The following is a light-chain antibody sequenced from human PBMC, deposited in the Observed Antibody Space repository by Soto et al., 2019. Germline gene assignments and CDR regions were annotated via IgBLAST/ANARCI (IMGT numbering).Light chain of an antibody. J-gene: IGKJ1*01. CDR3: QQHIALAWT. CDR1: QSISSW. Sequence: DIQMTQSPSTLSASVGDRVTITCRASQSISSWLAWYQQKPGKAPKLLIYDASSLESGVPSRFSGSRSGTEFTLTISSLQPDDFATDDCQQHIALAWTFGQGTKVEIK. CDR2: DAS. V-gene: IGKV1-5*01.